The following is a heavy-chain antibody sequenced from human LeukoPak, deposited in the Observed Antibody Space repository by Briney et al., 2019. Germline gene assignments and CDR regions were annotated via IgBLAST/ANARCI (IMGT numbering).Heavy chain of an antibody. Sequence: GGFLRPSSAASGFSISCYRIYFGQPAPREGLEWVSSISSSSSYIYYADSVKGRFTISRDNAKNSLYLQMNSLRAEDTAVYYCARLGDGGAWSDWGQGTLVTVSS. CDR3: ARLGDGGAWSD. CDR2: ISSSSSYI. J-gene: IGHJ4*02. V-gene: IGHV3-21*01. CDR1: GFSISCYR. D-gene: IGHD3-16*01.